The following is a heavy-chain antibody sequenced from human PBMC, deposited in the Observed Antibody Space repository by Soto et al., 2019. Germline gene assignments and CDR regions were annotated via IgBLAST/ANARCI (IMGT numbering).Heavy chain of an antibody. V-gene: IGHV1-69*13. Sequence: SVKVSCKASGGTFSSYAISWVRQAPGQGLEWMGGIIPIFGTANYAQKFQGRVTITADESTSTAYMELSSLRSEDTAVYYCAHTLVYYDSSGPTPGFQHWGQGTLVTV. CDR1: GGTFSSYA. D-gene: IGHD3-22*01. J-gene: IGHJ1*01. CDR3: AHTLVYYDSSGPTPGFQH. CDR2: IIPIFGTA.